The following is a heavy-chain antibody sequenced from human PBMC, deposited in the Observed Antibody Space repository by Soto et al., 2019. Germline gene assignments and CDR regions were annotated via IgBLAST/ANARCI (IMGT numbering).Heavy chain of an antibody. CDR3: ARHGAYYYGSGSSFDY. CDR2: IYPGDSDT. J-gene: IGHJ4*02. D-gene: IGHD3-10*01. Sequence: GESLKISCKGSGYSFTTYWIAWVRQMPGKGLEWMGIIYPGDSDTRYSPSFQGQVTISADKSISTAYLQWNSLKASDTAMYYCARHGAYYYGSGSSFDYWGQGTLVTVSS. V-gene: IGHV5-51*01. CDR1: GYSFTTYW.